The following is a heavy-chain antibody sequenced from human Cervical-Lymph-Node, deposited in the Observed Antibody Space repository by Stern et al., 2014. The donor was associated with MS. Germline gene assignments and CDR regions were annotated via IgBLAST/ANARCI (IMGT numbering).Heavy chain of an antibody. J-gene: IGHJ4*02. D-gene: IGHD3-10*01. CDR3: ARHNYYGSDFTKGISDY. CDR2: ISYNGST. Sequence: QVQLQESGPGLVKPSETLSLTCSVSGGSISSSRYYWGWIRQPPGKGLEWIGSISYNGSTYYNPSLKSRVTISVDTSKNQFSLKLSFGTAADTAVYYCARHNYYGSDFTKGISDYWGQGTLVTVSS. V-gene: IGHV4-39*01. CDR1: GGSISSSRYY.